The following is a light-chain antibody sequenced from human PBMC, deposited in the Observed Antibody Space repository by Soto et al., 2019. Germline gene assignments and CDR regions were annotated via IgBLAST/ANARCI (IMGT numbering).Light chain of an antibody. CDR1: QSVSSTY. V-gene: IGKV3-20*01. Sequence: EIVLTQSPGTLSLSPGERATLSCRASQSVSSTYLAWYQQKPGQAPRLLIFDASSRATGIPDRFSGSVSGTDFTLTISRLEPEDFAVYYCQQYGISPPWTFGQGTKVEIK. CDR2: DAS. J-gene: IGKJ1*01. CDR3: QQYGISPPWT.